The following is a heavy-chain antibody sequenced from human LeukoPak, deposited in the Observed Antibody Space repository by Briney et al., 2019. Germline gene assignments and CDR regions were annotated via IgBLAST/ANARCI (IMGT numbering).Heavy chain of an antibody. D-gene: IGHD3-10*01. CDR2: IIPILGIA. Sequence: ASVNVSCKASGGTFSSYAISWVRQAPGQGLEWMGRIIPILGIANYAQKFQGRVTITADKSTSTAYMELSSLRSEDTAVYYCARDREYYRAGSFNWFDPCGQGTLVTVSS. V-gene: IGHV1-69*04. J-gene: IGHJ5*02. CDR1: GGTFSSYA. CDR3: ARDREYYRAGSFNWFDP.